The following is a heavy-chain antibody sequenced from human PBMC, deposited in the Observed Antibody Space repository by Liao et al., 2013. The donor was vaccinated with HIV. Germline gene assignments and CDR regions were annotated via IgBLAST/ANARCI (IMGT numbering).Heavy chain of an antibody. D-gene: IGHD1-26*01. CDR2: ISHGGSA. Sequence: QVQLQQWGAGLLKPSETLSLTCAVYGGSFSGYYWSWIRQPPGKGLEWIGEISHGGSANCNPSLKSRVTISVDTSKNQFSLELTSVTAADTAVYYCARGLGSWGQGTMVTVSS. J-gene: IGHJ3*01. CDR3: ARGLGS. V-gene: IGHV4-34*01. CDR1: GGSFSGYY.